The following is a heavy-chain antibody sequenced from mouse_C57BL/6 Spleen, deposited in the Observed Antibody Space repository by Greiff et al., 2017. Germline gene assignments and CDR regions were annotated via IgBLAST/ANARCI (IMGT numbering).Heavy chain of an antibody. V-gene: IGHV5-17*01. D-gene: IGHD1-1*01. CDR1: GFTFSDYG. J-gene: IGHJ4*01. CDR2: ISSGSSTI. Sequence: EVMLVESGGGLVKPGGSLKLSCAASGFTFSDYGMHWVRQAPEKGLEWVAYISSGSSTIYYADTVKGRFTISRDNAKNTLFLQMTSLRSEDTAMYYCARGEFITTDYYAMDYWGQGTSVTVSS. CDR3: ARGEFITTDYYAMDY.